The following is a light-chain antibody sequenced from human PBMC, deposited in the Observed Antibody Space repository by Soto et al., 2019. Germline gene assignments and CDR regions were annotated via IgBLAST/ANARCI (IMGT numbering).Light chain of an antibody. J-gene: IGKJ1*01. V-gene: IGKV1-5*03. CDR1: QTISSW. CDR2: KAS. CDR3: QHYNSYSEA. Sequence: EIQMTQSPSTLSGSVGDRVTITCRASQTISSWLAWYQQKPGKAPKLLIYKASTLKSGVPSRFSGSRSVTEFTLTISSLQPDDFATYYCQHYNSYSEAFRQGTKVELK.